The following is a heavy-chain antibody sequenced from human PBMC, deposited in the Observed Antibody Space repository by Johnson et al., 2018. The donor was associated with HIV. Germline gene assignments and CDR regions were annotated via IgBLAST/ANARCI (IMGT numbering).Heavy chain of an antibody. V-gene: IGHV3-33*06. J-gene: IGHJ3*02. Sequence: QVLLVESGGGVVQPGRSLRLSCAAFGFTFSSYGIHWVRQAPGKGLEWVAVIWYDGINKYYADSVKGRFTISRDNSKNTLYLQMNSLRTEDTAMYYCAKGHSGGYPKDAFDIWGRGTIVTVSS. CDR3: AKGHSGGYPKDAFDI. D-gene: IGHD3-22*01. CDR2: IWYDGINK. CDR1: GFTFSSYG.